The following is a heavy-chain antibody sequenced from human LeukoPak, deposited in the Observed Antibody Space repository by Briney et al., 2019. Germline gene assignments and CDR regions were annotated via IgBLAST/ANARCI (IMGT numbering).Heavy chain of an antibody. J-gene: IGHJ4*02. Sequence: SETLSLTYAVYGGSFSGYYWSWIRQPPGKGLEWIGEINHSGSTNYNPSLKSRVTISVDTSKNQFSLKLSSVTAADTAVYYCARGRTYYYDSSGYYSYWGQGTLVTVSS. CDR3: ARGRTYYYDSSGYYSY. V-gene: IGHV4-34*01. CDR1: GGSFSGYY. D-gene: IGHD3-22*01. CDR2: INHSGST.